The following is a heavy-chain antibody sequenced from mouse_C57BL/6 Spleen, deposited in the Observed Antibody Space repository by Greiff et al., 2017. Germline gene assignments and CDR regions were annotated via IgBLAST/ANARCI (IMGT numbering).Heavy chain of an antibody. Sequence: QVQLQQSGAELVRPGASVTLSCKASGYTFTDYEMHWVKQTPVHGLEWIGAIDPDTGGTAYNQKFKGKAILTADKSSSTAYMELRSLTSEDSAVYYCTRWITTVVASFDYWGEGTTLTVSS. V-gene: IGHV1-15*01. CDR2: IDPDTGGT. D-gene: IGHD1-1*01. CDR3: TRWITTVVASFDY. CDR1: GYTFTDYE. J-gene: IGHJ2*01.